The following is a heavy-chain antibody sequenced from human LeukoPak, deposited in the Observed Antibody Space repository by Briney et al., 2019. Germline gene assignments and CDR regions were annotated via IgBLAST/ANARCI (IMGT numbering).Heavy chain of an antibody. V-gene: IGHV3-7*01. CDR1: GFTFSSYW. J-gene: IGHJ4*02. CDR2: IKQDGSEK. D-gene: IGHD6-13*01. CDR3: ARGLYSSSWYYHFDY. Sequence: GGSLRLSCAASGFTFSSYWMSWVRQAPGKGLEWLANIKQDGSEKYYVDSVKGRFTISRDNAKNSLYLQMNSLRAEDTAVYYCARGLYSSSWYYHFDYWGQGTLVTVSS.